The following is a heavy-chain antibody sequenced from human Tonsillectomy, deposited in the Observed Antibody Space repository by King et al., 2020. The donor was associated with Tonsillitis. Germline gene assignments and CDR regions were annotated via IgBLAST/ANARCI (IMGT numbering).Heavy chain of an antibody. CDR3: ARDLEGGGNDY. CDR2: ISYDGSHK. V-gene: IGHV3-30-3*01. CDR1: GFIFSSYA. Sequence: QVQLVESGGGVVQPGRSLRLSCAASGFIFSSYAMHWVRQAPGKGLEWVAVISYDGSHKGYADSVMGRFTISRDNSKNTLYLQMNRLRSEDTAVHYCARDLEGGGNDYWGEGTLVAVSS. D-gene: IGHD2-15*01. J-gene: IGHJ4*02.